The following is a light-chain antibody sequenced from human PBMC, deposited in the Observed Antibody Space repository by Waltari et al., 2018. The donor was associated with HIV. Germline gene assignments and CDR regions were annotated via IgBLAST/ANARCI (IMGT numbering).Light chain of an antibody. CDR1: QSISSGY. CDR3: QQYCNSPGN. J-gene: IGKJ2*02. V-gene: IGKV3-20*01. Sequence: IVLTQSPATLSLSPGERATLSCRASQSISSGYLAWYQQRPGQPPRLLIYGASNRATWNPDKVNGRGFWKVFHSNLHRKGPGRFSMLYCQQYCNSPGNFCLGTKLEI. CDR2: GAS.